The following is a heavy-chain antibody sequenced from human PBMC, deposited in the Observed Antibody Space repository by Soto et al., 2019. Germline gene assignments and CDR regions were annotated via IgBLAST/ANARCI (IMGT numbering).Heavy chain of an antibody. CDR3: AKERWAAAGTPTLAY. D-gene: IGHD6-13*01. CDR2: ISGGTSST. V-gene: IGHV3-23*01. J-gene: IGHJ4*02. Sequence: EVQLLESGGGLVQPGGSLRLSCAASGFTFSSYAMSWVRQAPGKGLEWVSAISGGTSSTYYADSVKGRSTISRDNSKNTLYLQMNSLRAEDTAVYYCAKERWAAAGTPTLAYWGQGTLVTVSS. CDR1: GFTFSSYA.